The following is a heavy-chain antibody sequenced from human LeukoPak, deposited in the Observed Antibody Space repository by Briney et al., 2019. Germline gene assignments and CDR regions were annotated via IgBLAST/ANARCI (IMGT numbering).Heavy chain of an antibody. J-gene: IGHJ6*03. CDR3: ARCIVVPGALSDQYYMDV. Sequence: ASVKVSCKASGGTSNNYAISWVRQAPGQGLEWMGGIIPIFATPNYAQNFQGRVTITADESTSTAYMELSSLRSEDTAVYYCARCIVVPGALSDQYYMDVWGKGTTVTVSS. CDR2: IIPIFATP. D-gene: IGHD2-2*01. CDR1: GGTSNNYA. V-gene: IGHV1-69*13.